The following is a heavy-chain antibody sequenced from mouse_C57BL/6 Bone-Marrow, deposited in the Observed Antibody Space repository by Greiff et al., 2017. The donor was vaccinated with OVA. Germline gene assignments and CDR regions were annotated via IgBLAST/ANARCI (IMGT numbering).Heavy chain of an antibody. CDR1: GYTFTSYG. J-gene: IGHJ1*03. D-gene: IGHD1-1*01. V-gene: IGHV1-81*01. Sequence: QVQLQQSGAELARPGASVKLSCKASGYTFTSYGISWVKQRTGQGLEWIGEIYPRSGNTYYNEKFKGKATLTADKSSSTAYMQFSSLTSEDSAIYYCARSHYYGSSPHWYFDVWGTGTTVTVSS. CDR3: ARSHYYGSSPHWYFDV. CDR2: IYPRSGNT.